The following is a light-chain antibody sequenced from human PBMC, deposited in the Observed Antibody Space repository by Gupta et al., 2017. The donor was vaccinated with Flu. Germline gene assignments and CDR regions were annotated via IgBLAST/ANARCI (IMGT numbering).Light chain of an antibody. Sequence: GTLSLSPGERATLSCRASRSVNSNYLAWYQQKVGQAPRLLNYGASSRATGIPDRFSGSGSGTDFTLTISRLEPEDFAVFYCQQYGSSPLTFGQGTKVEIK. CDR3: QQYGSSPLT. CDR1: RSVNSNY. CDR2: GAS. V-gene: IGKV3-20*01. J-gene: IGKJ1*01.